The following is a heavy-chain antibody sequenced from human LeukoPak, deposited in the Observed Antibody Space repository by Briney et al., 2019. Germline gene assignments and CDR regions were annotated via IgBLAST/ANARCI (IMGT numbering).Heavy chain of an antibody. CDR1: GFTFSSCG. CDR2: IWYDGSHQ. Sequence: GGSLRLSCAASGFTFSSCGMHWVRQAPGKGLEWVAVIWYDGSHQYYADSVKGRFTISRDNSKNTLYLQMNSLRGEDTAVYYCARGDLYGDYVILNWGQGALVTVSS. CDR3: ARGDLYGDYVILN. V-gene: IGHV3-33*01. J-gene: IGHJ4*02. D-gene: IGHD4-17*01.